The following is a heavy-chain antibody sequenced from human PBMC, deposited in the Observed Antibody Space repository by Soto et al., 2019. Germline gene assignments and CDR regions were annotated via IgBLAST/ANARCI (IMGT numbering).Heavy chain of an antibody. D-gene: IGHD3-10*01. CDR2: IYYSGST. Sequence: QVQLQESGPGLVKPSQTLSLTCTVSGGSISSGDYYWSWIRQPPGKGLEWIGYIYYSGSTYYNPSLTSRITIYADTSKNWYSQKLGAVSAADTAVYYCARGQKAMVRGVRPFDPWGPGTLVTVSS. CDR1: GGSISSGDYY. V-gene: IGHV4-30-4*01. J-gene: IGHJ5*02. CDR3: ARGQKAMVRGVRPFDP.